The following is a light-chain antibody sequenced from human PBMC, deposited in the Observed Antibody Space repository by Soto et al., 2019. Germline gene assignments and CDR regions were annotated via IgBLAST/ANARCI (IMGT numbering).Light chain of an antibody. CDR1: SSDVGGYNY. Sequence: QSVLTQPPSASGSPGQSVTISCTGSSSDVGGYNYVSWYQQHPGKAPKLMIYEVNKRPSGVPDRFSGSKSGNTASLTVSGLQAEDEADYYCSSYAGSNHLVFGGGTKLTVL. V-gene: IGLV2-8*01. CDR3: SSYAGSNHLV. CDR2: EVN. J-gene: IGLJ2*01.